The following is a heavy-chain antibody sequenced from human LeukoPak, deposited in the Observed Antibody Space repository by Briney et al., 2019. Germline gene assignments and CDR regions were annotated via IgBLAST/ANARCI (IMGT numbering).Heavy chain of an antibody. CDR3: ARDMRDYMDYYYSSMDV. J-gene: IGHJ6*03. V-gene: IGHV3-21*01. D-gene: IGHD4-11*01. Sequence: PGGSLRLSCAASGFTFSSYSMIWVRQAPGKGLEWVSSISSSSSYIYYADSVKGRFTISRDNAKNSLHLQMNSLRAEDTAVYYCARDMRDYMDYYYSSMDVWGKGTTVTVSS. CDR2: ISSSSSYI. CDR1: GFTFSSYS.